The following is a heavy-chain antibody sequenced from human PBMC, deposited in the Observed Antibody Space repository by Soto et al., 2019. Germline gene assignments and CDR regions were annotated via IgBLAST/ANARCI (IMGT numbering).Heavy chain of an antibody. V-gene: IGHV3-53*01. Sequence: PGGSLRLSCAASGFSVSSNYMSWVRQAPGKGLEWVSVIYSGGSTYYADSVKGRFTISRDNSKNTLYLQMNSLRAEDTAVYYCASRLGGYSYGLNAYWGRGPLVPGSS. CDR3: ASRLGGYSYGLNAY. CDR1: GFSVSSNY. J-gene: IGHJ4*02. D-gene: IGHD5-18*01. CDR2: IYSGGST.